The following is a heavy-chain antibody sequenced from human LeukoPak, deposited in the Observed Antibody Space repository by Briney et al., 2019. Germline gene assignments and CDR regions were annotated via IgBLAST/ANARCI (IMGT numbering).Heavy chain of an antibody. D-gene: IGHD5-24*01. Sequence: PGGSLRLSCAVSGFSVTNNYMCWVRHAPGKGLEWVSVFYVGSATYSADRVKRRFTISRDNSENTLYLQIKSLRAEATAVYYGARGDGYNFFDYWGQGTLVTVSS. CDR2: FYVGSAT. CDR1: GFSVTNNY. J-gene: IGHJ4*02. CDR3: ARGDGYNFFDY. V-gene: IGHV3-53*01.